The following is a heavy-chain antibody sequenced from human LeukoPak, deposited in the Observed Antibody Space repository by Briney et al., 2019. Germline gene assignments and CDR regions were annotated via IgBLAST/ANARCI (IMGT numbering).Heavy chain of an antibody. Sequence: GGSLRLSCVASGFTFSDFAMSWVRQTPGKRLEWVASTDGTGGDSYYADAVKGRFTISRDDSRDTLYLQMNSLKAEDTAVYYCASDYYDSSGYYGNWGQGTLVTVSS. V-gene: IGHV3-23*01. J-gene: IGHJ4*02. CDR3: ASDYYDSSGYYGN. CDR1: GFTFSDFA. D-gene: IGHD3-22*01. CDR2: TDGTGGDS.